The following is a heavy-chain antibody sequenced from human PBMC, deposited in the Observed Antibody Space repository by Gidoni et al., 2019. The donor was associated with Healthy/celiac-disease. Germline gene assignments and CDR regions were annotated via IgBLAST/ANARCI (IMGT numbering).Heavy chain of an antibody. D-gene: IGHD2-2*01. CDR1: GFTFSSYG. Sequence: QVQLVESGGGVVQPGRSLRLACAAYGFTFSSYGMHWFRQAPGQGLEWVAVIWYDGSHKYYADSVKGRFTISRDNSKNTLYLQMNSLRAEDTAVYYCARDHGIVVVPAAMAYYYYGMDVWGQGTTVTVSS. V-gene: IGHV3-33*01. J-gene: IGHJ6*02. CDR2: IWYDGSHK. CDR3: ARDHGIVVVPAAMAYYYYGMDV.